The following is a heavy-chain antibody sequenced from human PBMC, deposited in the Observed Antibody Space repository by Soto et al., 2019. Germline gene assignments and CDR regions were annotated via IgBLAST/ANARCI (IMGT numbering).Heavy chain of an antibody. V-gene: IGHV4-30-2*01. CDR1: GGSFSGYY. CDR3: ARVPSP. CDR2: IYHSGST. Sequence: SETLSLTCAVYGGSFSGYYWSWIRQPPGKGLEWIGYIYHSGSTYYNPSLKSRVTISVDRSKNQFSLKLSSVTAADTAVYYCARVPSPWGQGTLVTVSS. J-gene: IGHJ5*02.